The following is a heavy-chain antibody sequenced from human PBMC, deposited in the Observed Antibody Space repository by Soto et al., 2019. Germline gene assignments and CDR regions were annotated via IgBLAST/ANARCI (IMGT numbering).Heavy chain of an antibody. CDR1: GFTFSDSS. Sequence: GGSRRLSCAAXGFTFSDSSMNWILQAPGKGLEWVSYISSGTSYTNYADSVKGRFTISRDNAKNSLFLQMNSLRAEDTAVYYCAKDHAYSSGWYDGFDYWGQGTLVTVSS. V-gene: IGHV3-11*06. D-gene: IGHD6-19*01. CDR3: AKDHAYSSGWYDGFDY. J-gene: IGHJ4*02. CDR2: ISSGTSYT.